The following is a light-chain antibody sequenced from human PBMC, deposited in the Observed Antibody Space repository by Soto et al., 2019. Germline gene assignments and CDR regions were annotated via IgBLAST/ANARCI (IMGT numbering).Light chain of an antibody. CDR3: RQYNNWPPWT. J-gene: IGKJ1*01. CDR1: PSISSD. Sequence: EIVMTQSPATLSVSPGERATLSCRASPSISSDLAWYQQKPGQAPRLLIYGASTRATGIPARFSGSGSETEYHLTISSLQSEDFSVYYCRQYNNWPPWTFGQGTKGEIK. CDR2: GAS. V-gene: IGKV3-15*01.